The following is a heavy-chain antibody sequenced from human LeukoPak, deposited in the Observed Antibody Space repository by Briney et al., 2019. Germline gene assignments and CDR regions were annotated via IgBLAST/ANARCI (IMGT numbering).Heavy chain of an antibody. CDR2: IKSKTDGGTT. J-gene: IGHJ4*02. V-gene: IGHV3-15*07. CDR3: TTPYYDFWSGYYSFDY. Sequence: PGGSLRLSCAASGFTFSSAWMNWVRQAPGKGLEWVGRIKSKTDGGTTDYAAPVKGRFTISRDDSKNTLYLQMNSLKTEDTAVYYCTTPYYDFWSGYYSFDYWGQGTLVTVSS. CDR1: GFTFSSAW. D-gene: IGHD3-3*01.